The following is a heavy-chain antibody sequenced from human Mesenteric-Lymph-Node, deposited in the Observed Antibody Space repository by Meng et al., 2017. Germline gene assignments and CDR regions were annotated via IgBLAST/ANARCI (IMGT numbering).Heavy chain of an antibody. J-gene: IGHJ4*02. D-gene: IGHD6-19*01. V-gene: IGHV4-34*02. CDR1: GGSFSADY. CDR3: ARDPRLIAVAGAGDY. Sequence: QLGAGIFKPSDTLSLTCAVYGGSFSADYWSWIRQPPGKGLEWIGEISHNGNTNYTPSLKSRLTISVDTSKTQFSLKVRSLTAADTAVYYCARDPRLIAVAGAGDYWGQGTLVTVSS. CDR2: ISHNGNT.